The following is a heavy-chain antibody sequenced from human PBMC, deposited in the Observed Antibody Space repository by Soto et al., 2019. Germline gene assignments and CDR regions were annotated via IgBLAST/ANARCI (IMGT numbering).Heavy chain of an antibody. CDR2: MSASGGFT. Sequence: GAALMLSCADSGFPFTTYAISWVRQAPGKGLEWVSSMSASGGFTYFEDSVKGRFTISRDSPKNTLYLQMNSVRAEDTAVYYCAKDDGHSYGGFNYWGQGTLVTVS. V-gene: IGHV3-23*01. CDR3: AKDDGHSYGGFNY. CDR1: GFPFTTYA. D-gene: IGHD5-18*01. J-gene: IGHJ4*02.